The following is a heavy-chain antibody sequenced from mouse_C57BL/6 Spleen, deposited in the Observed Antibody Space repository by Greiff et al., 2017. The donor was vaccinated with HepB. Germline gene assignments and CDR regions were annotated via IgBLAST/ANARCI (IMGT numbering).Heavy chain of an antibody. CDR2: IDPENGDT. V-gene: IGHV14-4*01. D-gene: IGHD1-1*01. CDR1: GFNIKDDY. J-gene: IGHJ3*01. CDR3: TPPYYGSSPFAY. Sequence: EVKLVESGAELVRPGASVKLSCTASGFNIKDDYMHWVKQRPEQGLEWIGWIDPENGDTEYASKFQGKATITADTSSNTAYLQLSSLTSEDTTVYYCTPPYYGSSPFAYWGQGTLVTVSA.